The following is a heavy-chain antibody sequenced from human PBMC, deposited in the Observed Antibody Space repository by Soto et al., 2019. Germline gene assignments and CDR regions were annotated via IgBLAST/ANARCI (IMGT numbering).Heavy chain of an antibody. Sequence: GGSLRLSCAASGFTFSNYWMHWVRQAPGKGLVWVSRINNDGSDATYADSVKGRFTISRDNAKNTLYLQMNSLRAEDTAVYYCARVGENYDSSGYSPWGQGTLVTVSS. V-gene: IGHV3-74*01. CDR2: INNDGSDA. D-gene: IGHD3-22*01. J-gene: IGHJ5*02. CDR1: GFTFSNYW. CDR3: ARVGENYDSSGYSP.